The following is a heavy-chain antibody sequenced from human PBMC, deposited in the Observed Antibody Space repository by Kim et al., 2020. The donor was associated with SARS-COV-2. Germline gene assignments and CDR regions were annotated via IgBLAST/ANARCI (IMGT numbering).Heavy chain of an antibody. D-gene: IGHD6-13*01. Sequence: SETLSLTCTVSGGSISSSSYYWGWIRQPPGKGLEWIGSIYYSGSTYYNPSLKSRVTISVDTPKNQFSLKLSSVTAADTAVYYCARRIISSSWYGGWYFDYWGQGTLVTVSS. CDR2: IYYSGST. V-gene: IGHV4-39*01. J-gene: IGHJ4*02. CDR1: GGSISSSSYY. CDR3: ARRIISSSWYGGWYFDY.